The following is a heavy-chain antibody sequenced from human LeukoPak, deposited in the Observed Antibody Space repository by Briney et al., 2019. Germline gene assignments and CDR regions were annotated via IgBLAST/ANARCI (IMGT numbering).Heavy chain of an antibody. D-gene: IGHD4-17*01. J-gene: IGHJ4*02. CDR2: INSDGSST. Sequence: GGSLRLSCAASGFTFSSYWMHWVRQAPGKGLVWVSRINSDGSSTSYADSMKGRFTISRDNAKNTLYLQMNSLRAEDTAVYYCAKEGPKWSGDYVHFDSWGQGTLVTVSS. V-gene: IGHV3-74*01. CDR3: AKEGPKWSGDYVHFDS. CDR1: GFTFSSYW.